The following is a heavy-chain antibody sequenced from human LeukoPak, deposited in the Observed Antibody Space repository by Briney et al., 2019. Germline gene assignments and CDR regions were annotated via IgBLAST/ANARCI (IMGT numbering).Heavy chain of an antibody. D-gene: IGHD3-22*01. J-gene: IGHJ4*02. V-gene: IGHV3-9*01. CDR2: ISWNSGSI. Sequence: GGSLRLSCAASGFTFDDYAMHWVRQAPGKGLEWVSGISWNSGSIGYADSVKGRFTISRDNAKNSLYLHMNSLRVDDTAVYFCAYYDSSGYYYGRLRYWGQGTPVTVSS. CDR3: AYYDSSGYYYGRLRY. CDR1: GFTFDDYA.